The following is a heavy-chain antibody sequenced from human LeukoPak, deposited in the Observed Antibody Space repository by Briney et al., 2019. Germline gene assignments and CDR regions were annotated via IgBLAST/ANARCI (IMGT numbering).Heavy chain of an antibody. D-gene: IGHD2-21*01. J-gene: IGHJ5*02. CDR3: ARDRRHIVVA. Sequence: SETLSLTCTVSGGSISSGGYYWSWIRQHPGKGLEWFGYIYYSGSTYYNPSLKSRVTISVDTSKNQFSLKLSSVTAADTAVYYCARDRRHIVVAWGQGTLVTVSS. CDR1: GGSISSGGYY. CDR2: IYYSGST. V-gene: IGHV4-31*03.